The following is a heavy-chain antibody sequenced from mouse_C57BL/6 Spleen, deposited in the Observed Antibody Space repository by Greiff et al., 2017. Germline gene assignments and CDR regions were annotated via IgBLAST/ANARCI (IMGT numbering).Heavy chain of an antibody. Sequence: QVQLQQSGAELVRPGASVTLSCKASGYTFTDYEMHWVKQTPVHGLEWIGAIDPETGGPAYNQKFKGKAILTADKSSSTAYMELRSLTSEDSADYYCTKSNHQYYLDYWGQGTTLTVAS. CDR2: IDPETGGP. V-gene: IGHV1-15*01. CDR1: GYTFTDYE. CDR3: TKSNHQYYLDY. J-gene: IGHJ2*01.